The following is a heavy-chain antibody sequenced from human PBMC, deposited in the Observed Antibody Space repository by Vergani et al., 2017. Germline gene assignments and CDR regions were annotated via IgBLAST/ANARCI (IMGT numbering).Heavy chain of an antibody. J-gene: IGHJ4*02. CDR3: ARQYYYDSSGEGYDY. Sequence: EVQLVQSGAEVKKPGESLKISCKGSGYSFTSYWIGWVRQMPGKGLEWMGFVYPGDSDTRYSPSFQGQVTIPADKSISTAYLQWSSLKASDTALYDCARQYYYDSSGEGYDYWGQGTLVTVSS. CDR1: GYSFTSYW. CDR2: VYPGDSDT. V-gene: IGHV5-51*01. D-gene: IGHD3-22*01.